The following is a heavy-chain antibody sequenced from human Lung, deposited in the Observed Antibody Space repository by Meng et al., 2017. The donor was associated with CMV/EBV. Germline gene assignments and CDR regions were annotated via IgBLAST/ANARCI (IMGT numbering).Heavy chain of an antibody. Sequence: QITLKESGPTLVKPTQTLTLTCTFSGFSLSTSEVGVGWIRQPPGKALGWLAVIYWDDDKRYSPSLKSRLTITKDTSKNQVVLTLTNMDPVDTATYYCALFTGSWFDPWGQGTLVTVSS. CDR1: GFSLSTSEVG. CDR2: IYWDDDK. CDR3: ALFTGSWFDP. J-gene: IGHJ5*02. V-gene: IGHV2-5*02. D-gene: IGHD1-14*01.